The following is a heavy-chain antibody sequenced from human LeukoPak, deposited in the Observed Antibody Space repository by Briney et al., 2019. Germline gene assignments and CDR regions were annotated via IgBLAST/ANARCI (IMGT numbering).Heavy chain of an antibody. V-gene: IGHV4-61*01. CDR1: GGSVSSGSYY. J-gene: IGHJ4*02. D-gene: IGHD3-10*01. CDR2: IYDSGTT. CDR3: ARDRQNGSGSYYTADY. Sequence: PSETLSLTCTVSGGSVSSGSYYWSWIRQSPGKGLEWIGYIYDSGTTEYNPSLKSRVTISVDTSKNQFSLKLTSVTAADTAVYYCARDRQNGSGSYYTADYWGQGTLVTVSS.